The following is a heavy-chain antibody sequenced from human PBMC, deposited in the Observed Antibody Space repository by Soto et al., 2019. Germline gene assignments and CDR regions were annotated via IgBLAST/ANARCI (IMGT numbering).Heavy chain of an antibody. V-gene: IGHV4-59*01. J-gene: IGHJ6*03. CDR2: IYYSGST. CDR3: ASGYSGYEPDYYYYYMDV. CDR1: GGSISSYY. Sequence: SETLSLTCTVSGGSISSYYWSWIRQPPGKGLEWIGYIYYSGSTNYNPSLKSRVTTSVDTSKNQFSLKLSSVTAADTAVYYCASGYSGYEPDYYYYYMDVWGKGTTVTVSS. D-gene: IGHD5-12*01.